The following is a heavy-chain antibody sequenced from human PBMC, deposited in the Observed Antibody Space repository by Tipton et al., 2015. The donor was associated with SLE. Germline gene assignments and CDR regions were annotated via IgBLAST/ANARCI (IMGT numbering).Heavy chain of an antibody. CDR3: ARATTAIAPFDN. CDR2: IFYSGNT. D-gene: IGHD2-2*02. J-gene: IGHJ4*02. Sequence: LRLSCSVSGGSITSGGYFWNWIRQHPGKGLEWIGYIFYSGNTYYNPSLKSRVTISVDPSKSQFSLKLTSVTAADTAVYYCARATTAIAPFDNWGQGTLVIVSS. V-gene: IGHV4-31*02. CDR1: GGSITSGGYF.